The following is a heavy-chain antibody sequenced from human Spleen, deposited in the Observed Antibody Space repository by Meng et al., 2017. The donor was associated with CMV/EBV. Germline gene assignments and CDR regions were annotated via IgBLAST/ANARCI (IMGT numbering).Heavy chain of an antibody. CDR1: TFSGCS. V-gene: IGHV3-21*01. CDR3: ARDREGENGYNNYKWFDP. CDR2: ISSSSSFI. J-gene: IGHJ5*02. D-gene: IGHD5-24*01. Sequence: TFSGCSMNWVRQATGKGLEWVSYISSSSSFIYYANSVKSRFTISRDNAKNSMYLQMNSLRAEDTAVYYCARDREGENGYNNYKWFDPWGQGTLVTVSS.